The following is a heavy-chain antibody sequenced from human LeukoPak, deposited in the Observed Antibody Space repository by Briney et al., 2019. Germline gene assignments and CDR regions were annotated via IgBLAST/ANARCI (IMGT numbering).Heavy chain of an antibody. D-gene: IGHD6-13*01. V-gene: IGHV4-59*01. CDR1: GGSISIYY. CDR2: IYYSGNT. J-gene: IGHJ2*01. Sequence: SETLSLTCTVSGGSISIYYWSWTRQPPGKGLVWIGYIYYSGNTNYNPSLKSRVTISVDTSKNQFSLNLSSVTAADAAVYYCARVYDSRSYDYWYFDLWGRGTLVTVSS. CDR3: ARVYDSRSYDYWYFDL.